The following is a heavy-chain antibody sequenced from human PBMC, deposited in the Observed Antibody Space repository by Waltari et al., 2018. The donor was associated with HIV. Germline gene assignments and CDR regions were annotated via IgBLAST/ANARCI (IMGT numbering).Heavy chain of an antibody. CDR1: GFTFSSYW. J-gene: IGHJ4*02. Sequence: EVQLVESGGGLVQPGGSLRLSCAASGFTFSSYWMHWVRQAPGKGLVWGSRIKRDGTITTDADSVKGRFTISRDNAKNTLFLQMNSLRAEDTAIYYCARDLVVLRYFDWLSTYFDYWGQGTLVTVSS. V-gene: IGHV3-74*01. D-gene: IGHD3-9*01. CDR2: IKRDGTIT. CDR3: ARDLVVLRYFDWLSTYFDY.